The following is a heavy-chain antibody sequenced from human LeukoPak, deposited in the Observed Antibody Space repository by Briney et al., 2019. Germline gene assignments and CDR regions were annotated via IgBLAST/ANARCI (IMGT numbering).Heavy chain of an antibody. CDR2: IYYSGSA. CDR1: GGSISSYY. V-gene: IGHV4-59*08. CDR3: ARRRYSSGSDY. Sequence: SETLSLTCTVSGGSISSYYWSWIRQPPGKGLERIGYIYYSGSANYNPSLKSRVTISVDTSKNQFSLKLSSVTAADTAMYYCARRRYSSGSDYWGQGTLVTVSS. D-gene: IGHD6-19*01. J-gene: IGHJ4*02.